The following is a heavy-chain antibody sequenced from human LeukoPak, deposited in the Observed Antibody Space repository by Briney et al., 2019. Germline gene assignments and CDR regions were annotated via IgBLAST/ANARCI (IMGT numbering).Heavy chain of an antibody. J-gene: IGHJ4*02. Sequence: GGSLRLSCAASGFTFSSYSMNWVRQAPGEGLEWVSYISSLSGTIYYADSVKGRFTISRDNSKNTLYLQMNSLRAEDTAVYYCANGAAAGTPTIGDYWGQGTLVTVSS. CDR2: ISSLSGTI. D-gene: IGHD6-13*01. CDR3: ANGAAAGTPTIGDY. V-gene: IGHV3-48*01. CDR1: GFTFSSYS.